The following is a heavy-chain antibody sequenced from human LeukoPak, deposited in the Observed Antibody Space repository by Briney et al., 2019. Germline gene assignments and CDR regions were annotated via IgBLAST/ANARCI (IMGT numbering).Heavy chain of an antibody. Sequence: PGGSLRLSCAASGFTVSSNHMSSVRQAPGKGLEWVSVIYSGGSTYYADSVKGRFTISRDNAKNTLYLQMNGLRAEDTAVYYCARDPSSFGLDVWGQGTTVTVSS. J-gene: IGHJ6*02. CDR3: ARDPSSFGLDV. CDR2: IYSGGST. V-gene: IGHV3-66*01. D-gene: IGHD6-6*01. CDR1: GFTVSSNH.